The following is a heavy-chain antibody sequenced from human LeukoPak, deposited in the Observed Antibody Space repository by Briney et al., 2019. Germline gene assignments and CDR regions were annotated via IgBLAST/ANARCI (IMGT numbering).Heavy chain of an antibody. J-gene: IGHJ5*02. D-gene: IGHD2-2*03. V-gene: IGHV1-69*05. CDR2: IIPIFGTA. CDR1: GGTFSSYA. Sequence: SVKVSCKASGGTFSSYAISWVRQAPGQGLEWVGRIIPIFGTANYAQKFQGRVTITTDESTSTAYMELSSLRSEDTAVYYCARDLGIVVVPAAEDPNWFDPWGQGTLVTVSS. CDR3: ARDLGIVVVPAAEDPNWFDP.